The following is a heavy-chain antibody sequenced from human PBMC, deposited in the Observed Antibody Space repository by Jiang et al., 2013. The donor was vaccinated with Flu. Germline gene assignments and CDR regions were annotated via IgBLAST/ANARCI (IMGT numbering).Heavy chain of an antibody. Sequence: SGAEVKKPGASVKVSCKASGYTFTSYAMHWVRQAPGQRLEWMGWINAGNGNTKYSQKFQGRVTITRDTSASTAYMELSSLRSEDTAVYYCARAIFGVVITFDYWGQGTLVTVSS. CDR2: INAGNGNT. CDR1: GYTFTSYA. D-gene: IGHD3-3*01. CDR3: ARAIFGVVITFDY. V-gene: IGHV1-3*01. J-gene: IGHJ4*02.